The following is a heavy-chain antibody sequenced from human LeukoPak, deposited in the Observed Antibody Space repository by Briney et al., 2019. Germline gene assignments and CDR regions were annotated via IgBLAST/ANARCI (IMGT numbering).Heavy chain of an antibody. CDR1: GFTFSSYG. Sequence: PGRSLRLSCAASGFTFSSYGMHWVRQAAGKGLEWVAVISYDGSNKYYADSVKGRFTISRDNSKNTLYLQMNSLRAGDTAVYYCAKDQRFGESRASFDYWGQGTLVTVSS. CDR3: AKDQRFGESRASFDY. J-gene: IGHJ4*02. CDR2: ISYDGSNK. V-gene: IGHV3-30*18. D-gene: IGHD3-10*01.